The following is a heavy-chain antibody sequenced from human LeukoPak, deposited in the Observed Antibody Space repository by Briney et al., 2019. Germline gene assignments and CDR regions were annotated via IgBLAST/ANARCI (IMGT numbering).Heavy chain of an antibody. V-gene: IGHV3-30*02. CDR1: GFTFSSSV. D-gene: IGHD3-10*01. J-gene: IGHJ3*02. CDR2: IRSDGSKE. Sequence: PGGSLRLSCAASGFTFSSSVMHWVRQAPGRGLEWLTLIRSDGSKEYYADSVKGRFSISRDNSKNTLFLQMNSLRPEDTAVYYCAKQVGVSIRGRTFDTWGQGTMVTVSS. CDR3: AKQVGVSIRGRTFDT.